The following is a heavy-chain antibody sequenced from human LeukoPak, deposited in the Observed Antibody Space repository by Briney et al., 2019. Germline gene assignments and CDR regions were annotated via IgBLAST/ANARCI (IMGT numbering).Heavy chain of an antibody. CDR2: ISSSGSTI. V-gene: IGHV3-11*01. CDR1: GFTFSDYY. J-gene: IGHJ3*02. CDR3: ARVGGRYCSGGSCYPFDAFDI. D-gene: IGHD2-15*01. Sequence: GGSLRLSCAASGFTFSDYYMSWIRQAPGKELEWVSYISSSGSTIYYADSVKGRFTISRDNAKNSLYLQMNSLRAEDTAVYYCARVGGRYCSGGSCYPFDAFDIWGQGTMVTVSS.